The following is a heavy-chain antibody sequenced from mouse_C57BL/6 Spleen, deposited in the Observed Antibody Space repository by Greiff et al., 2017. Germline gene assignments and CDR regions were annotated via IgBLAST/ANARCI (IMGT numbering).Heavy chain of an antibody. CDR1: GYSITSGYY. V-gene: IGHV3-6*01. CDR2: ISYDGSN. Sequence: EVQLVESGPGLVKPSQSLSLTCSVTGYSITSGYYWNWIRQFPGNKLEWMGYISYDGSNNYNPSLKNRISITRDTSKNQFFLKLNSVTTEDTATYYCARDYYGSSCYAMDYWGQGTSVTVSS. J-gene: IGHJ4*01. CDR3: ARDYYGSSCYAMDY. D-gene: IGHD1-1*01.